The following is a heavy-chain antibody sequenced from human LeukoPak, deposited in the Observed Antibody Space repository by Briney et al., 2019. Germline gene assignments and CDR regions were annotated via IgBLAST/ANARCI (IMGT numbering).Heavy chain of an antibody. CDR3: AEGYSSGWYPSDY. J-gene: IGHJ4*02. D-gene: IGHD6-19*01. Sequence: GGSLRLSCAASGFTFSSYWMSWVRQAPGKGLEWVANIKQDGSEKYYVDSVKGRFTISRDNAKNSLYLQTNSLRAEDTAVYYCAEGYSSGWYPSDYWGQGTLVTVSS. V-gene: IGHV3-7*01. CDR2: IKQDGSEK. CDR1: GFTFSSYW.